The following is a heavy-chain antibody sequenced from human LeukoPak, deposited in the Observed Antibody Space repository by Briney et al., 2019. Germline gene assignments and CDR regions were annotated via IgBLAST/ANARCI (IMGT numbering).Heavy chain of an antibody. J-gene: IGHJ5*02. CDR1: GFTFSTYD. V-gene: IGHV3-13*01. Sequence: QPGGSLRLSCAASGFTFSTYDMHWVRQATGKGLEWVAGIGTAGDTYYLGSVKGRFTISRENAKNSLYLQMNSLRVGDTAVYYCVRGAEGFYPWGQGTLVTVSS. CDR2: IGTAGDT. CDR3: VRGAEGFYP.